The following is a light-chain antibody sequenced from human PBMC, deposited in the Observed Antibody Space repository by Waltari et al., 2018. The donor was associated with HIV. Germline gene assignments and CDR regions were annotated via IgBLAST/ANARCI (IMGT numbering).Light chain of an antibody. Sequence: QPALTQPPSASGSPGQSVTISCTGTGNDVGGYNYVSWYQLHPGKAPKLLIYDVTKRPSGVPDRFSGSKSGNTASLTVSGLQGDDEADYYCSSYAGSAVVFGGGTKLTVL. J-gene: IGLJ2*01. CDR3: SSYAGSAVV. V-gene: IGLV2-8*01. CDR1: GNDVGGYNY. CDR2: DVT.